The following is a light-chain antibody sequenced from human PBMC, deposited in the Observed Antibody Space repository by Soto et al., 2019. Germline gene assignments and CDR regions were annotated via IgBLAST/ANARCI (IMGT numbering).Light chain of an antibody. J-gene: IGLJ1*01. CDR1: SSDVGGYNY. CDR2: DVS. Sequence: QSALAQPDSVSGSPGQSITISCTGTSSDVGGYNYVPWYQQHPGKAPKLMIYDVSNRPSGVSNRFSGSKSGNTASLTFSGLQAEAGAVYSGSSYTSSSPSDYVFEPGTKVTVL. CDR3: SSYTSSSPSDYV. V-gene: IGLV2-14*01.